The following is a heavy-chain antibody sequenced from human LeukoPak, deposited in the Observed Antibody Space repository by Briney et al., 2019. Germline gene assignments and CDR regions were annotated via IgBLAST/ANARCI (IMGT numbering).Heavy chain of an antibody. CDR3: ARDLDYWSGYTGYYYYYMDV. D-gene: IGHD3-3*01. V-gene: IGHV3-21*01. CDR2: ISSSSSYI. CDR1: GSTFSSYS. Sequence: GGSLRLSCAASGSTFSSYSMNWVRQAPGKGLEWVSSISSSSSYIYYADSVKGRFTISRDNAKNSLYLQMNSLRAEDTAVYYCARDLDYWSGYTGYYYYYMDVWGKGTTVTVSS. J-gene: IGHJ6*03.